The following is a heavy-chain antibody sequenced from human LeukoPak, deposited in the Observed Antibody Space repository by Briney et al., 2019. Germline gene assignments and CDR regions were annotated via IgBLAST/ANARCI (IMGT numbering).Heavy chain of an antibody. J-gene: IGHJ5*02. Sequence: SVTVSCTASGGTFSSYAISWVRQAPGQGLEWMGGIIPIFGTANYAQKFQGRVTITADESTSTAYMEPSSLRSEDTAVYYCARAGPITIFGVVINNWFDPWGQGTLVTVSS. CDR2: IIPIFGTA. CDR1: GGTFSSYA. D-gene: IGHD3-3*01. V-gene: IGHV1-69*13. CDR3: ARAGPITIFGVVINNWFDP.